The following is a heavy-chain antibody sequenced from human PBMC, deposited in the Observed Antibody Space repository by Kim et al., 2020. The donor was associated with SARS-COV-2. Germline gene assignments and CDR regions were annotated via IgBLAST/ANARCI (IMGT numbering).Heavy chain of an antibody. Sequence: ASVKVSCKAYGYTFKSYPIHWLRQAPGQRPEWMGWVNAANDETQYSQKFQGRVTITRDTSANTAYMELRRQTTKDTAVYYCARDMDPTVYDHWVQGSLVT. V-gene: IGHV1-3*01. J-gene: IGHJ4*02. CDR1: GYTFKSYP. CDR2: VNAANDET. CDR3: ARDMDPTVYDH. D-gene: IGHD4-4*01.